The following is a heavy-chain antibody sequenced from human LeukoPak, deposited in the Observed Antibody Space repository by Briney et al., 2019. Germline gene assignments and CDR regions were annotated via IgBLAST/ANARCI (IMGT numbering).Heavy chain of an antibody. CDR3: ARGGPYAHYYYYGMDV. D-gene: IGHD2-2*01. Sequence: GASVTVSCKDSGGTFSSDAMSWVRQAPGQGLEWMGGIIPIFGTANYAQKFQGRVTITADESTSTAYMELSSLRSEDTAVYYCARGGPYAHYYYYGMDVWGQGTTVTVSS. CDR1: GGTFSSDA. CDR2: IIPIFGTA. J-gene: IGHJ6*02. V-gene: IGHV1-69*13.